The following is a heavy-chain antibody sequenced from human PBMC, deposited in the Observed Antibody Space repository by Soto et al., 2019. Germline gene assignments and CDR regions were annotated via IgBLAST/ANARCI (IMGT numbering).Heavy chain of an antibody. J-gene: IGHJ5*02. CDR1: GFTFRSFT. CDR2: ISSNSAYI. CDR3: TRDASRDSSARGWFDP. D-gene: IGHD6-13*01. Sequence: VGSLRLSCAASGFTFRSFTMNWVRQAPGKGLEWVSTISSNSAYIYYTDALRGRFTISRDNAKNSLHLLMNSLRAEDTAVYYCTRDASRDSSARGWFDPWGPGTLVTVSS. V-gene: IGHV3-21*01.